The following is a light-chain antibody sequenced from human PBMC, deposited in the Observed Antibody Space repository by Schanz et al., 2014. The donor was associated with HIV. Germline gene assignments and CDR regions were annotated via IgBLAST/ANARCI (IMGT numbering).Light chain of an antibody. Sequence: EKMLTQSPATLSVSPGERATLSCRASQSVSSNLAWYQQKPGQAPRLLIYGASTRATGIPARFSGSGSGTDFTLTISRLEPEDFAVYYCQQYDTSPWTFGQGTKVEIK. CDR1: QSVSSN. J-gene: IGKJ1*01. CDR3: QQYDTSPWT. CDR2: GAS. V-gene: IGKV3D-15*02.